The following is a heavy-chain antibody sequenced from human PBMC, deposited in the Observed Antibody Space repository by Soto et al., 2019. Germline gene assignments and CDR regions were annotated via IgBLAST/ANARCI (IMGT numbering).Heavy chain of an antibody. CDR1: EFTFSSYT. CDR3: AREASSGTTVLDY. J-gene: IGHJ4*02. Sequence: GGSLRLSCAASEFTFSSYTINWVRQAPGKGLEWVSSISSSSTHIYYADSVKGRFTISRDNAQNSLFLQMNSLRVEDTAVYYCAREASSGTTVLDYWGQGTLVTVSS. V-gene: IGHV3-21*06. D-gene: IGHD1-7*01. CDR2: ISSSSTHI.